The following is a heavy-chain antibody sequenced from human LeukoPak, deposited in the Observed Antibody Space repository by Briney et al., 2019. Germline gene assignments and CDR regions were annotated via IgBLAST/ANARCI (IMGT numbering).Heavy chain of an antibody. J-gene: IGHJ4*02. CDR1: GGSVSSSDY. D-gene: IGHD6-19*01. CDR2: VYYSGST. V-gene: IGHV4-39*01. Sequence: SETLSLTCTVSGGSVSSSDYCWIRQSPGKGLEWIGYVYYSGSTYYNPSLKSRVTISVDTSKNQFSLKLSSVTAADTAVYYCARHLGYSSGWTFDYWGQGTLVTVSS. CDR3: ARHLGYSSGWTFDY.